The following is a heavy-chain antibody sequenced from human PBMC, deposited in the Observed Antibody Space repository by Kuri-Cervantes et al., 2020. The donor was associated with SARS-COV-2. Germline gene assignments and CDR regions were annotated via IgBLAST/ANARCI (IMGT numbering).Heavy chain of an antibody. D-gene: IGHD1-26*01. CDR1: GFTFSDYY. J-gene: IGHJ6*03. CDR2: IRYDGSNK. CDR3: ANTGIXGAKRSQHYYXYYYMDV. Sequence: GGSLRLSCAASGFTFSDYYMSWVRQAPGKGLEWVAFIRYDGSNKYYADSVKGRFTISRDNSKNTLYLQMNSLRAEDTAVYYCANTGIXGAKRSQHYYXYYYMDVWGKGTTVTVSS. V-gene: IGHV3-30*02.